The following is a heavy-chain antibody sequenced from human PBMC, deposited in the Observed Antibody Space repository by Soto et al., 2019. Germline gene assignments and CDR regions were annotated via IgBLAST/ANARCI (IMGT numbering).Heavy chain of an antibody. D-gene: IGHD2-2*01. Sequence: QITLKESGPTLVKPTQTLTLTCTFSGFSLSTSGVGVGWIRQPPGKALEWLALIYWNDDKRYSPSLKSRLTSTKDTSKNHVVLTMTNMDPVDTATYYCAHRAVVVPASPLFRGSAYYFDYWGQGTLVTVSS. V-gene: IGHV2-5*01. J-gene: IGHJ4*02. CDR2: IYWNDDK. CDR1: GFSLSTSGVG. CDR3: AHRAVVVPASPLFRGSAYYFDY.